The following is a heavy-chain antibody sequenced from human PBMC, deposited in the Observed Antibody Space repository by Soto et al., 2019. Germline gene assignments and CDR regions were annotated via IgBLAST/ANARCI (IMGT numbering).Heavy chain of an antibody. CDR1: GFTFSSYA. Sequence: GGSLRLSCAASGFTFSSYAMSWVRQAPGKGLEWVSAITGSGGAAYHADSVKGRFTISRDNSKSTLHLQMNSLRAEDTAVYYCAKVDCSSTSCYARGNMDGWGKGTTVTVSS. V-gene: IGHV3-23*01. CDR2: ITGSGGAA. D-gene: IGHD2-2*01. J-gene: IGHJ6*03. CDR3: AKVDCSSTSCYARGNMDG.